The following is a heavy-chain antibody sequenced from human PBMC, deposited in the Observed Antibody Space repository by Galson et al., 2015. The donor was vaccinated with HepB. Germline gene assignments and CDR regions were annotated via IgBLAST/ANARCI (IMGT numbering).Heavy chain of an antibody. CDR3: ATPFCIGGNCYPFWS. CDR2: IYSGGHA. V-gene: IGHV3-53*01. D-gene: IGHD2-15*01. CDR1: GFTVSKSY. Sequence: LRLSCAVSGFTVSKSYVSWVRQAPGTGLEWLSVIYSGGHAFYADSVQGRFTISRDTSKKTVYLQMRSLRAEDTAVYYCATPFCIGGNCYPFWSWGQATLVRRSS. J-gene: IGHJ5*02.